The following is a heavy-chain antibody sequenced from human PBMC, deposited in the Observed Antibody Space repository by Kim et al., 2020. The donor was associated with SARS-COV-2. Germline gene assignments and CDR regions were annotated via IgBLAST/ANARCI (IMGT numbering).Heavy chain of an antibody. Sequence: PVKWRFTISRDDSKNTVYLQRNSLKTEDTAEYYCTTPEGVGADAGYYFDYWGQGTLVTVSS. J-gene: IGHJ4*02. CDR3: TTPEGVGADAGYYFDY. V-gene: IGHV3-15*01. D-gene: IGHD1-26*01.